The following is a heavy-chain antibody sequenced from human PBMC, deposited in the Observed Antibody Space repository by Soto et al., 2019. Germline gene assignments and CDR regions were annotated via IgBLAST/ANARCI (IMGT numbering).Heavy chain of an antibody. CDR1: GFTFNDYW. Sequence: VGSLRLSCAASGFTFNDYWMHWVRHAPGEALVWVSRINHDGSSTTYADSVKGRFTISRDNAKNSLYLQMNSLRAEDTAIYYCVRAAYGGNFVPGWYFDLWGRGTLVTVSS. CDR3: VRAAYGGNFVPGWYFDL. V-gene: IGHV3-74*01. J-gene: IGHJ2*01. D-gene: IGHD4-17*01. CDR2: INHDGSST.